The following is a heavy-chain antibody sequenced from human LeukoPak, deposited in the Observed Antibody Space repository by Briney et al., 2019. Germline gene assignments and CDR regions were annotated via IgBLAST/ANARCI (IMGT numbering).Heavy chain of an antibody. D-gene: IGHD5-18*01. J-gene: IGHJ5*02. Sequence: SETLFLTCTVSGGSISSGGYYWSWIRQPPGKGLEWIGYIYHSGSTNYNPSLKSRVTISVGTSKNQFSLKLSSVTAADTAVYYCTRRTAQGWFDPWGRGTLVTVSS. V-gene: IGHV4-61*08. CDR3: TRRTAQGWFDP. CDR1: GGSISSGGYY. CDR2: IYHSGST.